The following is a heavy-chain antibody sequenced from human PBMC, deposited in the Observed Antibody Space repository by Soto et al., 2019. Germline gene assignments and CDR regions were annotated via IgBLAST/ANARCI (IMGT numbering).Heavy chain of an antibody. J-gene: IGHJ6*02. V-gene: IGHV4-31*03. CDR2: IYYSGST. CDR1: GGSISSGGYY. Sequence: SETLSLTCTVSGGSISSGGYYWSWIRQHPGKGLEWIGYIYYSGSTYYNPSLKSRVTTSVDTSKNQFSLKLSSVTAADTAVYYCARDRLIVATKTYYYYYGMDVWGQGTTVTV. CDR3: ARDRLIVATKTYYYYYGMDV. D-gene: IGHD5-12*01.